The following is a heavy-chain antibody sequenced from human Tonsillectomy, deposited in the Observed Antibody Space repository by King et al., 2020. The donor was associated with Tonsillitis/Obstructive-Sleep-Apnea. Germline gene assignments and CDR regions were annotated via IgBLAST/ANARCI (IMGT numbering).Heavy chain of an antibody. CDR3: ATQQWLQFGGFTFDF. CDR1: GSTLTDLS. J-gene: IGHJ4*02. CDR2: FGPDDGET. D-gene: IGHD3-16*01. Sequence: QLVQSGAEVKKPGASVKVSCKVSGSTLTDLSIHWVRQAPGKGLEWRGGFGPDDGETIYAQKFQGRVTMTEDTSSDTAYMELSSLRSEDSAVYYCATQQWLQFGGFTFDFWGQGTLVTVSS. V-gene: IGHV1-24*01.